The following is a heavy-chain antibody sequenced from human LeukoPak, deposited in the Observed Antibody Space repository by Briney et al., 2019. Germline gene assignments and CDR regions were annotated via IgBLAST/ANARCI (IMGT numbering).Heavy chain of an antibody. CDR3: TTCLNGAGQPVAIYYYGMDV. V-gene: IGHV1-24*01. Sequence: SSVTLSCKVSGYTLTEMSIHWVRQAPGGALEWMGGFDPEDGETVYAPKFQGRVTMTEDTSADTAYMELSSLRSEDTAVYYCTTCLNGAGQPVAIYYYGMDVWGHGNTVSVSS. J-gene: IGHJ6*02. D-gene: IGHD2-2*01. CDR1: GYTLTEMS. CDR2: FDPEDGET.